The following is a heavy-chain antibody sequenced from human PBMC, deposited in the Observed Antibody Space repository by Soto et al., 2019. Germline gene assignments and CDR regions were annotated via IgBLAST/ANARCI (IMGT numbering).Heavy chain of an antibody. J-gene: IGHJ4*02. CDR3: VRRVSGNYDY. V-gene: IGHV3-64*01. CDR2: ISSNGGTT. CDR1: GFTFSSYD. D-gene: IGHD1-7*01. Sequence: EVQLAESGGGMVQPGGSLRLSCVASGFTFSSYDMHWVRQAPGKGLEYVSSISSNGGTTYYGNSVKGRFTISRDNSKNTLYLQMGSLRSDDMAVYYCVRRVSGNYDYWSQGTLVTVSS.